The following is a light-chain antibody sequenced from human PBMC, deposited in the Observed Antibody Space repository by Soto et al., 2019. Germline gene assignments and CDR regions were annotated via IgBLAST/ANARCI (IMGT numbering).Light chain of an antibody. CDR2: GAS. J-gene: IGKJ5*01. CDR1: QRVISN. V-gene: IGKV3-15*01. CDR3: HPYNNWPIT. Sequence: EIVMTQSPAILSVSPGERAILSCRASQRVISNLACYQQEPGQAPRLLIYGASTRATGIPVRFSGSGSGTEFTLTISSLQSEHFALYYCHPYNNWPITFGQGTRLESK.